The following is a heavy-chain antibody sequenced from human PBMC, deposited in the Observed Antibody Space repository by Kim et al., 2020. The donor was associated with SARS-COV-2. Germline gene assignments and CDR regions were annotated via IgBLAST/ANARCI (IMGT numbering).Heavy chain of an antibody. V-gene: IGHV4-59*10. J-gene: IGHJ5*02. Sequence: LKGRVTMSVDTSKNQFSLKRSSVTAADTAVYYCARLVVPAAIFDDNWFDPWGQGTLVTVSS. D-gene: IGHD2-2*02. CDR3: ARLVVPAAIFDDNWFDP.